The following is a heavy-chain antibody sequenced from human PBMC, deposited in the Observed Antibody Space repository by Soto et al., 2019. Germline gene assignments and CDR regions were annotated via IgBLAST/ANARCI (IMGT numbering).Heavy chain of an antibody. V-gene: IGHV3-48*02. CDR2: ISSSSSTI. J-gene: IGHJ6*02. CDR1: GFTFSSYS. D-gene: IGHD2-2*02. CDR3: ARWGGPRANCSSTSCYIWGTFYYYYGMDV. Sequence: GGSRRRSWAASGFTFSSYSMNWVRQAPGKGLGWVSYISSSSSTIYYADSVKGRFTISRDNAKNSLYLQMNSLRDEDTAVYYCARWGGPRANCSSTSCYIWGTFYYYYGMDVWGQGTTVTVSS.